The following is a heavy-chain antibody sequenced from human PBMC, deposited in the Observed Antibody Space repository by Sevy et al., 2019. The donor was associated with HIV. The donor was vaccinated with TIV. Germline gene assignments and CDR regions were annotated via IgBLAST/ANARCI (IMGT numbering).Heavy chain of an antibody. Sequence: GGSLRLSCAASGFTFSGSAMHWVRQASGKGLEWVGRIRSKANSYATAYAASVKGRFTISRDDSKNTLYLQMDSLRAEDTAVYYCARESGSDWYLDYWGQGTLVTVSS. CDR3: ARESGSDWYLDY. CDR2: IRSKANSYAT. J-gene: IGHJ4*02. V-gene: IGHV3-73*01. CDR1: GFTFSGSA. D-gene: IGHD2-21*02.